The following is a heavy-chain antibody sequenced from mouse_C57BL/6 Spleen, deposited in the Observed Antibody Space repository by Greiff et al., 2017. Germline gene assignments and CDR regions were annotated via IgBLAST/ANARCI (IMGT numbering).Heavy chain of an antibody. Sequence: EVKLVESGGGLVKPGGSLKLSCAASGFTFSSYAMSWVRQTPEKRLEWVATISDGGSYTYYPDNVKGRFTISRDNAKNNLYLQMSHLKSEDTAMXYCARGDDRFAYWGQGTLVTVSA. D-gene: IGHD2-13*01. CDR1: GFTFSSYA. CDR3: ARGDDRFAY. CDR2: ISDGGSYT. V-gene: IGHV5-4*03. J-gene: IGHJ3*01.